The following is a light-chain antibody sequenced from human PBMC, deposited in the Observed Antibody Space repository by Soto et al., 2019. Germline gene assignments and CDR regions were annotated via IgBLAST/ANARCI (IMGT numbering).Light chain of an antibody. CDR1: QSVSSSY. Sequence: EIVLTQSPGTLSLSPGERATLSCRASQSVSSSYLAWYQQKPGQAPRLLIYGASSRATGIPDRFSGSGSGTDFTLTISRLEPEDFSVYYYKQSGRTFGQGTKVEIK. V-gene: IGKV3-20*01. J-gene: IGKJ1*01. CDR2: GAS. CDR3: KQSGRT.